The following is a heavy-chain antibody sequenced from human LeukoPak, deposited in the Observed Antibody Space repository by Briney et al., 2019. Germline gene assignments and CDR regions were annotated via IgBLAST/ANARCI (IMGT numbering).Heavy chain of an antibody. CDR3: ARVPGKYAFDL. CDR2: ISSNGGST. J-gene: IGHJ3*01. CDR1: GFTFSRYA. D-gene: IGHD3-10*01. Sequence: GGSLRLSCSASGFTFSRYAMHWVRQAPGKGLEYVSAISSNGGSTYYADSVKGRFTISRDNAKNSLYLQMNSLIAEDTAVYYCARVPGKYAFDLWGQGTMVTVSA. V-gene: IGHV3-64*04.